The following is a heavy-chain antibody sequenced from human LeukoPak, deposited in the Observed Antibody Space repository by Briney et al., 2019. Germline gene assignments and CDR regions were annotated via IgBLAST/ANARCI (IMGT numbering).Heavy chain of an antibody. Sequence: GGSLRLSCSASGFIFSDYWMSWVRQAPGKGLEWVANIKQDGSEKYYVDSVKGRFTISRDNAKNSLNLQMNSLRDEDTAVYYCARKEWELLPIDYWGQGTLVTVSS. D-gene: IGHD1-26*01. CDR1: GFIFSDYW. J-gene: IGHJ4*02. CDR3: ARKEWELLPIDY. CDR2: IKQDGSEK. V-gene: IGHV3-7*01.